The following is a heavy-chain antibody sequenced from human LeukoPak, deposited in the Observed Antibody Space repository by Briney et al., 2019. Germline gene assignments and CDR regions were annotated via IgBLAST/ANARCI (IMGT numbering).Heavy chain of an antibody. V-gene: IGHV3-66*02. Sequence: GGSLRLSCAASGYAVSTNYLSWVRQTPGKGLARVSVIYREGSTYYTDSVKGRFTISRDNSKNTPYIKMNSMRPEHTAVYYCARAQRSKTYFPWGWFDPSGLETLVTVSS. CDR2: IYREGST. CDR1: GYAVSTNY. CDR3: ARAQRSKTYFPWGWFDP. D-gene: IGHD2/OR15-2a*01. J-gene: IGHJ5*02.